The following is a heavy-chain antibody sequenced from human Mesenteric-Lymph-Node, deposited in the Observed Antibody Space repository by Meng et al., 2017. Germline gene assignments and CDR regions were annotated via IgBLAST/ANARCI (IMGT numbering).Heavy chain of an antibody. Sequence: GESLKISCAASGFTFSSYGMHWVRQAPGKGLEWVSAISGSGGSTYYADSVKGRFTISRDNSKNTLYLQMNSLRAEDTAVYYCARGGSSSWYDQYFQHWGQGTLVTVSS. D-gene: IGHD6-13*01. V-gene: IGHV3-23*01. CDR3: ARGGSSSWYDQYFQH. J-gene: IGHJ1*01. CDR1: GFTFSSYG. CDR2: ISGSGGST.